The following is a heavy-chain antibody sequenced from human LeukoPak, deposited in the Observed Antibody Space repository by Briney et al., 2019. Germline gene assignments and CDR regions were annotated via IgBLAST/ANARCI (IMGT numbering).Heavy chain of an antibody. CDR3: ARDQFYHYCDSSGYLDY. D-gene: IGHD3-22*01. V-gene: IGHV3-33*01. CDR1: GFTFSSYG. J-gene: IGHJ4*02. CDR2: IWYDGSNK. Sequence: GGSLRLSCAASGFTFSSYGMHGVRQAPGKGLEWVAVIWYDGSNKYYADSVKGRFTISRDNSKNTLYLQMNSLRAEDTAVYYCARDQFYHYCDSSGYLDYWGQGTLVTVSS.